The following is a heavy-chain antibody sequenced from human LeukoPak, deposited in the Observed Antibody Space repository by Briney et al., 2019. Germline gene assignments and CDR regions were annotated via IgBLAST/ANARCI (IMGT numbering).Heavy chain of an antibody. CDR3: ARYMVRGRNFDY. D-gene: IGHD3-10*01. CDR1: GFSLSTSGVG. J-gene: IGHJ4*02. V-gene: IGHV2-5*02. Sequence: ESGPTLVNPTQTLTLTCTFSGFSLSTSGVGVGWIRQPPGKALEWLALIYWDDDKRYSPSLKSRLTITKDTSKNQVVLTMTNVDPVDTATYYCARYMVRGRNFDYWGQGTLVTVSS. CDR2: IYWDDDK.